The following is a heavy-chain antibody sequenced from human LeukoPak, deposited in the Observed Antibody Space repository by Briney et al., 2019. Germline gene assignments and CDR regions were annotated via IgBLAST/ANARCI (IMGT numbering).Heavy chain of an antibody. V-gene: IGHV1-18*01. CDR1: GGTFISYA. CDR2: IGAYNGNT. CDR3: ARDHQYDFDY. D-gene: IGHD2-2*01. J-gene: IGHJ4*02. Sequence: ASVKVSCKASGGTFISYAISWVRQAPGLGLEWMVWIGAYNGNTRYVEKFQGRVTMTTDTSTSTAYMELRSLRSDDTAVYFCARDHQYDFDYWGQGTLVTVSS.